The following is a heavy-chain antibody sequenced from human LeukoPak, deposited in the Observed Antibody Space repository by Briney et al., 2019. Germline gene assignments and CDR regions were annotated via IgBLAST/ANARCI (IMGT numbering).Heavy chain of an antibody. CDR3: AKDLGYSYGYGGGDY. CDR1: GFTFDDYA. CDR2: ISWNSGSI. Sequence: GGSLRLSCAASGFTFDDYAMHWVRQAPGKGLEWVSGISWNSGSIGYADSVKGRFTISRDNAKNSLYLQMNSLRAEDTALYYCAKDLGYSYGYGGGDYWGQGTLVTVSS. D-gene: IGHD5-18*01. J-gene: IGHJ4*02. V-gene: IGHV3-9*01.